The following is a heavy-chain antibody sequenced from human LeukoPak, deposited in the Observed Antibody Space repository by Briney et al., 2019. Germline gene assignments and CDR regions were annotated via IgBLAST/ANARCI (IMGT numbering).Heavy chain of an antibody. CDR2: IISLFGTA. V-gene: IGHV1-69*06. CDR1: GPTHIRYA. Sequence: ASVKDSCKASGPTHIRYAMSWLRQPAGQGLDGMGGIISLFGTANYAQKFQGRVTITADKSTGTAYMEVSSLRSEDTAVYYCAGGRPRGYCSGGSCYNNFDYWGQGTLVTVSS. D-gene: IGHD2-15*01. CDR3: AGGRPRGYCSGGSCYNNFDY. J-gene: IGHJ4*02.